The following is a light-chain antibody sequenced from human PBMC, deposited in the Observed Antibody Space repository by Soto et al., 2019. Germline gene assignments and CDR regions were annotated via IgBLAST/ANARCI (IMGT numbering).Light chain of an antibody. CDR3: QQSLGIPYT. CDR1: QSITGY. V-gene: IGKV1-39*01. CDR2: AAS. Sequence: DIQMTQSPSSLSASVGDRVTITCRARQSITGYLNWYQQKPGKTPKLVIYAASSLQSGVPSSFSGNGSWTDFTLTISSLQRDDFATYCCQQSLGIPYTFGQEKRLETK. J-gene: IGKJ2*01.